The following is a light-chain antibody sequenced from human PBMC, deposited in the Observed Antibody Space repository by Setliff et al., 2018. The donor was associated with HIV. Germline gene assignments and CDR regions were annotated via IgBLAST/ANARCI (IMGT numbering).Light chain of an antibody. J-gene: IGKJ4*01. CDR3: QQYNNWPLT. CDR1: QSVSSN. Sequence: TLSVSPGERATLSCRASQSVSSNLAWYQQKPGQAPRLLIYGASTRATGIPGRFSGSGSGTEFTLAISSLQSEDFAVYYCQQYNNWPLTFGGGTKVDIK. V-gene: IGKV3-15*01. CDR2: GAS.